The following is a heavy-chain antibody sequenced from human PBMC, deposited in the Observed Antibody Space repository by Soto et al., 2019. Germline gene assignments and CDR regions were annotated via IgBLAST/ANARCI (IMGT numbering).Heavy chain of an antibody. CDR2: IYYSGST. J-gene: IGHJ4*02. CDR1: GGSISSGGYY. D-gene: IGHD2-21*01. V-gene: IGHV4-31*03. CDR3: AREQLPRLL. Sequence: PSETLSLTCTVSGGSISSGGYYWSWIRQHPGKGMEWIGYIYYSGSTYYKQSLKSRVTISVGTSKNQFSLKLSSVPAADPAVYYCAREQLPRLLWGQGTLVTVSS.